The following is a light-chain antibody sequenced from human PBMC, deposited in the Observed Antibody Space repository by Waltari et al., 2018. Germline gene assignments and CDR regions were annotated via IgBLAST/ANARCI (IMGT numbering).Light chain of an antibody. CDR3: SSYTGSSTWV. V-gene: IGLV2-14*01. J-gene: IGLJ3*02. CDR1: SSDVGDYNY. CDR2: DVT. Sequence: QSALTQPASVSGSPGQAIIISCTGTSSDVGDYNYVPWYQQYPGKAPKLMIYDVTKRPSGVSNRFAGSKSGNTASLTISGLQAEDEAEYYCSSYTGSSTWVFGGGTKLTVL.